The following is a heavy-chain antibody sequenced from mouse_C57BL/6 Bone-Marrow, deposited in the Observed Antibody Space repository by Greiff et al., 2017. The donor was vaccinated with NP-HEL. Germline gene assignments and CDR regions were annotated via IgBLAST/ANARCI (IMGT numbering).Heavy chain of an antibody. J-gene: IGHJ1*03. CDR3: VRSYSGSSYVFPYWYFDV. CDR2: INPNNGGT. V-gene: IGHV1-26*01. CDR1: GYTFTDYY. Sequence: EVQLQQSGPELVKPGASVKISCKASGYTFTDYYMNWVKQSHGKSLEWIGDINPNNGGTSYNQKFKGKATLTVDKSSSTAYMELRSLTSEDSAVYYCVRSYSGSSYVFPYWYFDVWGTGTTVT. D-gene: IGHD1-1*01.